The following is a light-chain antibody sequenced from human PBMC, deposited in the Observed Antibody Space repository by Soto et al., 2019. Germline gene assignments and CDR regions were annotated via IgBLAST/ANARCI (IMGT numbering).Light chain of an antibody. CDR2: AAS. CDR1: QSIGGF. V-gene: IGKV1-39*01. Sequence: DIQMTQSPSSLSVSVGDRVTITCRASQSIGGFLNWYQQKLGKAPKLLIYAASSLQSGVPSRFSGSGSWTDFTLTISSLQPEDCATYYCQQSYCTPLTFGGGTKVEI. CDR3: QQSYCTPLT. J-gene: IGKJ4*01.